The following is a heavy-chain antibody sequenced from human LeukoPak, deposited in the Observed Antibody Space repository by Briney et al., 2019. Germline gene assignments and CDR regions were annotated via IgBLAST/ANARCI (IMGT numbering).Heavy chain of an antibody. J-gene: IGHJ4*02. D-gene: IGHD1-26*01. CDR3: ARRRSGSNHNYDY. V-gene: IGHV4-59*12. CDR2: IYYSGST. CDR1: VGSISGYN. Sequence: SETLSLTSTVSVGSISGYNWSWIGSPQGKGLEWIGYIYYSGSTNYNPSLKSRATISIDTSKNQFSLKLSSVTAADTAVYYCARRRSGSNHNYDYWGQGTLVTVSS.